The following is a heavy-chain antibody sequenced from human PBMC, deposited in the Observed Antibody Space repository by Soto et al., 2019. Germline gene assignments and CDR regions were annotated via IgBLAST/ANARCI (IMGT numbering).Heavy chain of an antibody. CDR1: GGSISSSSYY. Sequence: PSETLSLTCTVSGGSISSSSYYWGWIRQPPGKGLEWIGEINHSGSTNYNPSLKSRVTISVDTSKNQFSLKLSSVTAADTAVYYCAGGLVGATTYFDYWGQGTLVTVSS. D-gene: IGHD1-26*01. CDR2: INHSGST. V-gene: IGHV4-39*07. CDR3: AGGLVGATTYFDY. J-gene: IGHJ4*02.